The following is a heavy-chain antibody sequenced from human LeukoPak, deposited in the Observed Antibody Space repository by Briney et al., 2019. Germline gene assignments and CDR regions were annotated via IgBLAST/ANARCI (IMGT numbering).Heavy chain of an antibody. CDR1: GFTFDDYA. J-gene: IGHJ4*02. V-gene: IGHV3-21*01. CDR3: ARGQWIQLWHPDY. D-gene: IGHD5-18*01. Sequence: PGGSLRLSCAASGFTFDDYAMHWVRQAPGKGLEWVSSISSSSSYIYYADSVKGRFTISRDNAKNSLYLQMNSLRAEDTAVYYCARGQWIQLWHPDYWGQGTLVTVSS. CDR2: ISSSSSYI.